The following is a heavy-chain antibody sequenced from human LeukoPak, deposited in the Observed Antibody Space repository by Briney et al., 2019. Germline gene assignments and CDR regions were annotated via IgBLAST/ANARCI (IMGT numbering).Heavy chain of an antibody. CDR3: GRVSTPGNIGGYYAVFDI. CDR2: IKGDGSKK. CDR1: GFIFSRDW. D-gene: IGHD3-3*01. V-gene: IGHV3-7*03. Sequence: GGSLRLSCATSGFIFSRDWMTWVRQAPGKGPEWVANIKGDGSKKNLVDSVKGRFTISRDNAKNSLYLEMSSLRAEDTAVYYCGRVSTPGNIGGYYAVFDIGGKGKRVPVS. J-gene: IGHJ3*02.